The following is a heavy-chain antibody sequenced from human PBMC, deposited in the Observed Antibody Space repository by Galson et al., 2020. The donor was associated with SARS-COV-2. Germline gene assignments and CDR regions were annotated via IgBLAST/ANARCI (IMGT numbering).Heavy chain of an antibody. D-gene: IGHD3-22*01. V-gene: IGHV1-2*02. CDR2: ISPNSGGT. CDR1: GYTFTGYY. Sequence: ASVKVSCKASGYTFTGYYLHWVRQAHGQGLEWVGWISPNSGGTNYAQKFQGRVTMTRDTSISTAYMELSRLRSDDTAVYYCARVPINQYDDSGYYFYFDYWGQGTLVTVSS. CDR3: ARVPINQYDDSGYYFYFDY. J-gene: IGHJ4*02.